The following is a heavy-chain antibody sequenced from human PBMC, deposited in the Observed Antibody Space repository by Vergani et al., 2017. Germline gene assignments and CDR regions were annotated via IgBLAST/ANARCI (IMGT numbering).Heavy chain of an antibody. CDR2: IIPIFGKA. CDR3: ARDQSGYGGLLFDY. D-gene: IGHD4-23*01. V-gene: IGHV1-69*01. J-gene: IGHJ4*02. CDR1: GGTFSSYA. Sequence: QVQLVQSGAEVKKPGSSVKVSCKASGGTFSSYAISWVRQDPGQGLEWMGGIIPIFGKANYAQKFQGRVTITADESTSTSYMELSSLRSEDTAVYYCARDQSGYGGLLFDYWGQGTLVTVSS.